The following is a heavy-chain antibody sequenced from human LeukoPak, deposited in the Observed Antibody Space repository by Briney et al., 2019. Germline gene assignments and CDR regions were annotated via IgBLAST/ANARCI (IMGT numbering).Heavy chain of an antibody. J-gene: IGHJ3*02. CDR1: GFTFTSSA. V-gene: IGHV1-58*02. Sequence: GASVKVSCKASGFTFTSSAMQWVRQARGQRLEWIGWIDVGSGNTNYAQKFQERVTITRDMSTSTAYMELSSLRSEDTAVYYCAAPGDSSSWKISGAFDIWGQGTMVTVSS. CDR2: IDVGSGNT. D-gene: IGHD6-13*01. CDR3: AAPGDSSSWKISGAFDI.